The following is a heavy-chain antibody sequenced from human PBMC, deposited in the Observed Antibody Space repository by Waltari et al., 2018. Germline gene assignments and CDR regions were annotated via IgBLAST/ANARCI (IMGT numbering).Heavy chain of an antibody. D-gene: IGHD3-10*01. CDR2: IYYSGST. J-gene: IGHJ4*02. Sequence: QVQLQESGPGLVKPSETLSLTCTVSGGSISSYYWSWIRQPPGKGLEWIGYIYYSGSTNYNPSLKSRVTISVDTSKNQFSLKLSSVTAADTAVYYCARGPHSITMVRGVIIPYFDYWGQGTLVTVSS. CDR3: ARGPHSITMVRGVIIPYFDY. V-gene: IGHV4-59*01. CDR1: GGSISSYY.